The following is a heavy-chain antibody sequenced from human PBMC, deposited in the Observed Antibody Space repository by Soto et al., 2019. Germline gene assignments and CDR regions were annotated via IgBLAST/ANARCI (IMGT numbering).Heavy chain of an antibody. Sequence: GESRKISCKGSGYSFTNYGIGWVRQMPGKGLEWMGIIYPGDSDVRYSPSFQGQVTMSADTAITTAYLQWSSLKASDTAMHYCARQTKRLSMGPTTYCGQGTLVTVSS. CDR3: ARQTKRLSMGPTTY. V-gene: IGHV5-51*01. CDR2: IYPGDSDV. J-gene: IGHJ4*02. CDR1: GYSFTNYG. D-gene: IGHD3-10*01.